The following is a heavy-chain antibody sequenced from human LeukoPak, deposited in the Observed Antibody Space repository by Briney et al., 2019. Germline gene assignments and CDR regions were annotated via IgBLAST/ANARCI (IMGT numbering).Heavy chain of an antibody. V-gene: IGHV1-69*06. D-gene: IGHD3-3*01. CDR3: ARDRGVAPFDY. CDR1: GATFSSYA. J-gene: IGHJ4*02. CDR2: IIPIFGTA. Sequence: ASVKVSCKASGATFSSYAISWVRQAPGQGLEWMGGIIPIFGTANYAQKFQGRVTITADKSTTTAYLELRSLRSDDTAVYYCARDRGVAPFDYWGQGTLVTVSS.